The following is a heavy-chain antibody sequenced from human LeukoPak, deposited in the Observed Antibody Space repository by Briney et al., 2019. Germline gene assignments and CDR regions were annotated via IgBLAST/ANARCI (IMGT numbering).Heavy chain of an antibody. J-gene: IGHJ4*02. CDR1: GFTFSSYG. CDR3: AREMSSGYPPDY. Sequence: GRSLRLSCAASGFTFSSYGMHWVRQAPVKGLEWVAVIWYDGSNKYYADSVKGRFTISRDNSKNTLYLQMNSLRAEDTAVYYCAREMSSGYPPDYWGQGTLVTVSS. V-gene: IGHV3-33*01. D-gene: IGHD3-22*01. CDR2: IWYDGSNK.